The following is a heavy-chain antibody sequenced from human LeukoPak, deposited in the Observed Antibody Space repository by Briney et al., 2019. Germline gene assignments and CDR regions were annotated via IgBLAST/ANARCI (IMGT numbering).Heavy chain of an antibody. D-gene: IGHD6-13*01. CDR3: AKDRSSWSAAPCDY. CDR2: IYAGGST. J-gene: IGHJ4*02. CDR1: GFSVSSNS. Sequence: GGSLRLSCATSGFSVSSNSMSWVRQAPGKGLEWVSVIYAGGSTYYADSVKGRFTISRDNSKNTLYLQMNSLRAEDTAVYYCAKDRSSWSAAPCDYWGQGTLVTVSS. V-gene: IGHV3-53*01.